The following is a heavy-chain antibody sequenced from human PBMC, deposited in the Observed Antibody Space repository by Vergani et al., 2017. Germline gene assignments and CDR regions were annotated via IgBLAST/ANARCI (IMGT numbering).Heavy chain of an antibody. Sequence: QVQLVESGGGVVQPGRSLRLSCAASGFTFNQYGMHWVRQHPGKGLEWLAVTWYDGNNKQYADSVKGRFTISRDNSKSTMYLQMNSLRDEDTGVYYCARELLVLYNRFDPWGQGTLVTVSS. J-gene: IGHJ5*02. D-gene: IGHD1-14*01. CDR3: ARELLVLYNRFDP. CDR1: GFTFNQYG. V-gene: IGHV3-33*01. CDR2: TWYDGNNK.